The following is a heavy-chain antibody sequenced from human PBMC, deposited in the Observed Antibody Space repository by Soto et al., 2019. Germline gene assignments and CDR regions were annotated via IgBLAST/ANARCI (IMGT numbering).Heavy chain of an antibody. Sequence: EVQLLESGGGLVQPGGSLRLSCAASGFTFSNYAMSWVRQAPGKGLEWVSAISGEGSTTYYADSVKGRFTISRDNSTXMLFLQLNSLRVEDTAVYYCARQWLVINSILAPMWWGQGTLVTVSS. CDR3: ARQWLVINSILAPMW. CDR1: GFTFSNYA. CDR2: ISGEGSTT. J-gene: IGHJ4*02. V-gene: IGHV3-23*01. D-gene: IGHD6-19*01.